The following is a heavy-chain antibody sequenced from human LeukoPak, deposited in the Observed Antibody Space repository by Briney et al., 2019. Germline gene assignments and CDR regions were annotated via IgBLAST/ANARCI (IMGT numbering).Heavy chain of an antibody. CDR1: GYTFTSYG. V-gene: IGHV1-18*01. CDR2: ISAYNGNT. Sequence: GASVKVSCKASGYTFTSYGISWVRQAPGQGLEWMGWISAYNGNTNYAQKLQGRVTMTTDTSTSTAYMELRSLRSDDTAVYYCARETRYSGSYSDYYYYYYMDVWGKGTTVTISS. CDR3: ARETRYSGSYSDYYYYYYMDV. J-gene: IGHJ6*03. D-gene: IGHD1-26*01.